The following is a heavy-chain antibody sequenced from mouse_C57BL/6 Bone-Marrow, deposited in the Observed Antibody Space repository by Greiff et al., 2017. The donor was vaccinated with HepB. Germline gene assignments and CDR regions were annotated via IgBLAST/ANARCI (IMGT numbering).Heavy chain of an antibody. CDR3: ARHAGYWFAY. CDR2: ISSGGSYT. J-gene: IGHJ3*01. Sequence: EVQLVESGGDLVKPGGSLKLSCAASGFTFSSYGMSWVRQTPDKRLEWVATISSGGSYTYYPDSVKGRFTISRDNAKNTLYLQMSSLKSEDTAMYYCARHAGYWFAYWGQGTLVTVSA. CDR1: GFTFSSYG. V-gene: IGHV5-6*01. D-gene: IGHD2-2*01.